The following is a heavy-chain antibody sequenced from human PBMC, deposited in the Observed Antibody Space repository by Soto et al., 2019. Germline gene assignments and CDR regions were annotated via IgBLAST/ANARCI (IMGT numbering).Heavy chain of an antibody. V-gene: IGHV1-69*01. CDR2: VIPLFDTA. Sequence: QVQVVQSGAEVKKPGSSVKVSCKVSGGIFTNNAISWVRQAPGQGLEWLGGVIPLFDTAYYAQIFRGRLRSSADGATTTAYMELSGLTSADTAVYFCATGGHNDGYNFYHGMDVWGQGTTVTV. D-gene: IGHD5-18*01. CDR3: ATGGHNDGYNFYHGMDV. J-gene: IGHJ6*02. CDR1: GGIFTNNA.